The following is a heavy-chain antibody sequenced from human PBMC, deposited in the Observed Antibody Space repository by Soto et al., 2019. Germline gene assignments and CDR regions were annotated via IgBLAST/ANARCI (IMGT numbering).Heavy chain of an antibody. CDR2: MSATGGST. J-gene: IGHJ3*02. D-gene: IGHD5-18*01. V-gene: IGHV3-23*01. CDR1: GFSFSSYS. Sequence: EVQLLESGGDLIQPGGSPRLSCAASGFSFSSYSMSWVRQAPGKGLEWVSGMSATGGSTYYADSVKGRFIISRDNSRKTLYLQMNSLRADDTAVYYCAKSWGDTWQESAFDIWGLGTMVTVSA. CDR3: AKSWGDTWQESAFDI.